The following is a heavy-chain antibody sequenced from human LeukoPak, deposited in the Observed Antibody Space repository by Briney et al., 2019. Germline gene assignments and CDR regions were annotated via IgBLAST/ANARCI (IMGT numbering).Heavy chain of an antibody. CDR1: GFTFSSYA. Sequence: GGSLRLSCAASGFTFSSYAMSWVRQAPGKGLEWVSAISGSGGSTYYAVSVKGRFTISRDNSKNTLYLQMNSLRAEDTAVYYCARMTYGGGDYWGQGTLVTVSS. D-gene: IGHD4-23*01. J-gene: IGHJ4*02. V-gene: IGHV3-23*01. CDR2: ISGSGGST. CDR3: ARMTYGGGDY.